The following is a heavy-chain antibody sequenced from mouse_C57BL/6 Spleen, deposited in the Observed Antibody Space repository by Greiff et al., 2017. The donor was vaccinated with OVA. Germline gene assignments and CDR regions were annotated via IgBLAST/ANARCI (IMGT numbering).Heavy chain of an antibody. CDR1: GFNIQDYY. Sequence: VHVKQSGAELVKPGASVKLSCTASGFNIQDYYMHWVKQRTEQGLEWIGRIDPEDGDTKYAPKFPGQATITADTSSNTAYLQLSSLTSEDTAVYYCARGTWHYAMDYWGQGTSVTVSS. V-gene: IGHV14-2*01. J-gene: IGHJ4*01. CDR3: ARGTWHYAMDY. D-gene: IGHD3-3*01. CDR2: IDPEDGDT.